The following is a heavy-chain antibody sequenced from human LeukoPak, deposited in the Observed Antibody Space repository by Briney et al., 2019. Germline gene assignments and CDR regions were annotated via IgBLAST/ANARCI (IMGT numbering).Heavy chain of an antibody. CDR2: IYSGGST. V-gene: IGHV3-53*05. CDR3: AKDGRFLEWLPPYFDY. D-gene: IGHD3-3*01. Sequence: GGSLRLSCAASGFTVSSNYMSWVRQAPGRGLEWVSVIYSGGSTYYADSVKGRFTISRDNSKNTLYLQMNSLRAEDTAVYYCAKDGRFLEWLPPYFDYWGQGTLVTVSS. CDR1: GFTVSSNY. J-gene: IGHJ4*02.